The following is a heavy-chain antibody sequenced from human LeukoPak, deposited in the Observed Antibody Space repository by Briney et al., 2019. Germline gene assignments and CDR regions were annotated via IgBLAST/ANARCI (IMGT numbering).Heavy chain of an antibody. D-gene: IGHD3-22*01. J-gene: IGHJ4*02. V-gene: IGHV3-30*04. CDR2: ISDDGSNK. Sequence: GGSLRLSCAASGFTFSNYAMHWVRQAPGKGLEWVAAISDDGSNKKYADSVKGRFTISRDNAKNSLYLQMNSLRAEDTAVYYCARDGSHLYYDSSGYLIFDYWGQGTLVTVSS. CDR1: GFTFSNYA. CDR3: ARDGSHLYYDSSGYLIFDY.